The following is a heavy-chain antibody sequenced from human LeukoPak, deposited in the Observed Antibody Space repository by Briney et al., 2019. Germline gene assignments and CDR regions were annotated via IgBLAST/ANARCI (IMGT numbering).Heavy chain of an antibody. Sequence: ASVKVSCKASGYTFTSYYMHWERQAPGQGLEWMGIINPSGGTTYAQNFRGRVTMTSDTSTSTLYMELSSLRSEDMAVYYCARGGDYDFWSAWLDVWGKGTTVTVSS. CDR3: ARGGDYDFWSAWLDV. CDR2: INPSGGT. D-gene: IGHD3-3*01. CDR1: GYTFTSYY. V-gene: IGHV1-46*01. J-gene: IGHJ6*04.